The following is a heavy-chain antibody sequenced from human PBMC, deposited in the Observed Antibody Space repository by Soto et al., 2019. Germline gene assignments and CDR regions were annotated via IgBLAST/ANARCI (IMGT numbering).Heavy chain of an antibody. CDR3: AKDKLGTTWFDP. Sequence: GSLRLSCAASGFTFSSYDMSWVRQAPGKGLEWVSAISGSGGSTYYADSVKGRFTISRDNSKNTLCLQMNSLRAEDTAVYYCAKDKLGTTWFDPWGQGALVTVSS. D-gene: IGHD1-7*01. J-gene: IGHJ5*02. CDR1: GFTFSSYD. V-gene: IGHV3-23*01. CDR2: ISGSGGST.